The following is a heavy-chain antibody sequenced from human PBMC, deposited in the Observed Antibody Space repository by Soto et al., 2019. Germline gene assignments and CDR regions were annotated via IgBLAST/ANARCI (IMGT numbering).Heavy chain of an antibody. CDR2: INAGNGNT. D-gene: IGHD3-10*01. CDR3: ARGGYYGSGTGNHFDY. Sequence: QVQLVQSGTEVKKPGASVKVSCKASGYTFTSYAMHWVRQAPGQRLEWMGWINAGNGNTKYSQKFQGRVTITRDTSASTAYMELSSLRSEDTAVYYCARGGYYGSGTGNHFDYWGQGTLVTVSS. V-gene: IGHV1-3*01. J-gene: IGHJ4*02. CDR1: GYTFTSYA.